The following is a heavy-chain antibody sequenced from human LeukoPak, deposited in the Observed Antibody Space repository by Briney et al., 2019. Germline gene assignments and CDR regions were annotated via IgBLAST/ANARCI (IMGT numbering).Heavy chain of an antibody. V-gene: IGHV1-24*01. CDR3: ATDRDGYLFDY. D-gene: IGHD5-24*01. CDR1: GGTFSSYA. Sequence: ASVKVSCKASGGTFSSYAISWVRQAPGKGLEWMGGFDPEDGETIYAQKFQGRVTMTEDTSTDTAYMELSSLRSEDTAVYYCATDRDGYLFDYWGQGTLVTVSS. J-gene: IGHJ4*02. CDR2: FDPEDGET.